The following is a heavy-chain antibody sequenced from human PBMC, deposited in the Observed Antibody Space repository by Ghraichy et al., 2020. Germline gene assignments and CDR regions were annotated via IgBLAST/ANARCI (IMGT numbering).Heavy chain of an antibody. CDR2: ISWNSGSI. D-gene: IGHD3-10*01. CDR3: AKDLTLSGGSGSYGTNYYYYGMDV. CDR1: GFTFDDYA. Sequence: SLNISCAASGFTFDDYAMHWVRQAPGKGLEWVSGISWNSGSIGYADSVKGRFTISRDNAKNSLYLQMNSLRAEDTALYYCAKDLTLSGGSGSYGTNYYYYGMDVWGQGTTVTVSS. V-gene: IGHV3-9*01. J-gene: IGHJ6*02.